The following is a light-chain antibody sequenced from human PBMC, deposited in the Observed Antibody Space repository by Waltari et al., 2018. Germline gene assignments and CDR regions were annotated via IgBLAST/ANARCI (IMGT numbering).Light chain of an antibody. CDR1: KSISSW. J-gene: IGKJ4*01. Sequence: DIQMTQSPSSLSASIGDRVTFTCRASKSISSWLAWYQPKPGKAPKLLISKASTLESGVPSRFSGSGSGTEYTLTISSLQPDDFATYYCQQYTSFSLTFGGGTTVEIK. CDR2: KAS. CDR3: QQYTSFSLT. V-gene: IGKV1-5*03.